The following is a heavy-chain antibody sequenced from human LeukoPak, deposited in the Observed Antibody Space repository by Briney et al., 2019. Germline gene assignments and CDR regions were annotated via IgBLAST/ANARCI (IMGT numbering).Heavy chain of an antibody. D-gene: IGHD5-18*01. J-gene: IGHJ6*03. V-gene: IGHV3-74*01. CDR1: GFTFSSYW. CDR3: ARDGTAMTSSYYYYMDV. Sequence: GGSLRLSCAASGFTFSSYWMHWVRQAPGKGLVWVSRINSDGSSTSYADSVKGRFTISRDNSKNTLSLQMNNLRPDDTAVYYCARDGTAMTSSYYYYMDVWGKGTTVTVSS. CDR2: INSDGSST.